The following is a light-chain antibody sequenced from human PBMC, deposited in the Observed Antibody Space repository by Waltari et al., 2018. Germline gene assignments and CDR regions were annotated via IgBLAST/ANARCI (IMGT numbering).Light chain of an antibody. CDR1: SSDVGNYKR. Sequence: QSALNQHASVSGSTGQSITISCTGTSSDVGNYKRVSWYQQHPGKTTKLMIYAVSKRPSGLSCRFSCSKSGDMASLTISGLQPEDEAEYFCSSYAGSSKGVFGGGTKVTGL. CDR2: AVS. CDR3: SSYAGSSKGV. J-gene: IGLJ2*01. V-gene: IGLV2-23*02.